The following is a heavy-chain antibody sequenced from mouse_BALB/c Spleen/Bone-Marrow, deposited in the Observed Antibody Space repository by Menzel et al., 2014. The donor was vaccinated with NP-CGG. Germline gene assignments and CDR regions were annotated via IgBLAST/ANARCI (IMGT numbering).Heavy chain of an antibody. CDR2: INYSGST. J-gene: IGHJ3*01. CDR3: ARSDYYDWAY. V-gene: IGHV3-1*02. D-gene: IGHD2-4*01. Sequence: DVHLVESGPDLVKPSQSLSLTCTVTGYSITSFYSWHWIRQFPGNKLEWMGYINYSGSTNYNPSLKSRISITRDTSKNQFFLQLNSVTTEDTATYYCARSDYYDWAYWGQGTLVTVSA. CDR1: GYSITSFYS.